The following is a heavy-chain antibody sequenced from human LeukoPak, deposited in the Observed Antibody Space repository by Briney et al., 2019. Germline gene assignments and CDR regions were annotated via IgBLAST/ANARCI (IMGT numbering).Heavy chain of an antibody. CDR1: VFAFSSYA. CDR2: FGSGGTT. CDR3: AKLRGHPREAYYFDC. V-gene: IGHV3-23*01. Sequence: PGGSLRLSCATSVFAFSSYAMTWVRQAPGRGLEWVSYFGSGGTTQYAGSVKGRFTISRDNSKNTLHLQMNSLRAEDTAVYYCAKLRGHPREAYYFDCWGQGTPVTVSS. D-gene: IGHD4-17*01. J-gene: IGHJ4*02.